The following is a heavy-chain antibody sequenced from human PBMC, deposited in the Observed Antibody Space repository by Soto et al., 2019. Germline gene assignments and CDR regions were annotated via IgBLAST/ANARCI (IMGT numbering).Heavy chain of an antibody. J-gene: IGHJ4*02. CDR1: GFTFSSYN. V-gene: IGHV3-23*01. CDR2: INGGGRNA. CDR3: AYRTGFDY. Sequence: PGGSLRLSCAASGFTFSSYNMGWVRQAPWKGLEWVSTINGGGRNADYADSVKGRFTISRDNSKNTLYLQMNSLIVEDTAVYYCAYRTGFDYWGQGALVTVSS.